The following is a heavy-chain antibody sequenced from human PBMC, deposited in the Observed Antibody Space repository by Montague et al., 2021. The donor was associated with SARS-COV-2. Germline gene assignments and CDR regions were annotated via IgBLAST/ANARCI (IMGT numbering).Heavy chain of an antibody. J-gene: IGHJ4*02. CDR2: ISSNGGST. Sequence: SLRLSCAASGFTFSSYAMHWVRQAPGKGLEYVSAISSNGGSTYYADSVKGRFTISRDNSKNTLYLQMSSLRAEDTAVYYCVKRPLATVTPYYFDYWGQGTLVTVSS. CDR1: GFTFSSYA. CDR3: VKRPLATVTPYYFDY. D-gene: IGHD4-17*01. V-gene: IGHV3-64D*09.